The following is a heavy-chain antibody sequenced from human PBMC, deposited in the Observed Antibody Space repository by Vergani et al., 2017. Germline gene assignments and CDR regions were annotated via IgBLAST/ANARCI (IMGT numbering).Heavy chain of an antibody. D-gene: IGHD3-10*01. CDR3: ARHRGSGGCFPTSYFYGMDV. V-gene: IGHV4-38-2*01. CDR1: DSSIMTNPY. CDR2: IHHSGDT. Sequence: QVQLQESGPGLVKPSETLTLTCDVSDSSIMTNPYWGWFRQSPGKGLEWIGCIHHSGDTHYNSSLKSRVSISVVSSSKFSLRLTSVTAADTAIYYCARHRGSGGCFPTSYFYGMDVRGHGTTVTVSS. J-gene: IGHJ6*02.